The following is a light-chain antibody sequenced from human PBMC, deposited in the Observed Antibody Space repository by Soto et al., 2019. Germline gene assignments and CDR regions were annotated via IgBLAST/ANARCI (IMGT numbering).Light chain of an antibody. V-gene: IGKV3-20*01. Sequence: EIVLTQSPGTVSLSPGDRATLSCRSSQSVSSSYLAWYQQKPGQAPRLLIYGASSRATGIPDRFSGSGSGTDFTLTISRLEPEDFAVYYCQQYGSSSITFGQGTRLEIK. CDR1: QSVSSSY. CDR2: GAS. J-gene: IGKJ5*01. CDR3: QQYGSSSIT.